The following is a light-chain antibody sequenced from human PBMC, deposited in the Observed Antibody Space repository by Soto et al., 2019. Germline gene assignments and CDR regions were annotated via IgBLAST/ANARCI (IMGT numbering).Light chain of an antibody. CDR1: NLGNKY. CDR3: QSWDSSTAV. CDR2: HDT. Sequence: SYELTQAPSVSVSPGQTASITCSGDNLGNKYVSWYQQKPGQSPVLVIYHDTKRPSGIPERFSGSNSGNTATLTVSGTQAMDEADYYCQSWDSSTAVFGGGTKVTVL. J-gene: IGLJ2*01. V-gene: IGLV3-1*01.